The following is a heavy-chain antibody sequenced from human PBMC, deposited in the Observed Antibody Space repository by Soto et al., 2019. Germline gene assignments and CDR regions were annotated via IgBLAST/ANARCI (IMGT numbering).Heavy chain of an antibody. CDR3: ARANSYGPTASDY. V-gene: IGHV4-59*01. D-gene: IGHD5-18*01. CDR2: ISNSGST. Sequence: SETLSLTCTVSGGSISTYHWNWIRQSPGKGLERIGYISNSGSTNYNPSLKSRVTISLDTSKNQFSLNLTSVAAADTAVYYCARANSYGPTASDYWGQGTLVTVSS. CDR1: GGSISTYH. J-gene: IGHJ4*02.